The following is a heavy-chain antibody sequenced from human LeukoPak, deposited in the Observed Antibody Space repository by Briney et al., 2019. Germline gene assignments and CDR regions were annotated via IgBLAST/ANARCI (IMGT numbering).Heavy chain of an antibody. V-gene: IGHV4-31*03. J-gene: IGHJ3*02. CDR2: IYYSGST. Sequence: NPSQTLSLTCTVSGGSISSGGYYWSWIRQHPGKGLEWIGYIYYSGSTYYNPSLKSRVTISVDTSKNQFSLKLSSVTAADTAVYYCARDRAEVITNAFDIWGQGTMVTVSS. CDR1: GGSISSGGYY. D-gene: IGHD3-22*01. CDR3: ARDRAEVITNAFDI.